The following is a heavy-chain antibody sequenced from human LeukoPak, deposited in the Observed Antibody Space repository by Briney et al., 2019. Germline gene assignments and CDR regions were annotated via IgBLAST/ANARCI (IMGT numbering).Heavy chain of an antibody. CDR3: ARSNLRYSSGWYYFDY. CDR1: GGTFSSYA. J-gene: IGHJ4*02. V-gene: IGHV1-69*13. Sequence: ASVTVSCTASGGTFSSYAISWARQAPGQGLEWMGGIIPIFGTANYAQKFQGRVTITADESTSTAYMELSSLRSEDTAVYYCARSNLRYSSGWYYFDYWGQGTLVTVSS. CDR2: IIPIFGTA. D-gene: IGHD6-19*01.